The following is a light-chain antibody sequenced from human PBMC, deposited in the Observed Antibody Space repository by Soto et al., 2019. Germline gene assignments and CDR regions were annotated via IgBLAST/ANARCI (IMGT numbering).Light chain of an antibody. CDR1: ISDVGSSNL. V-gene: IGLV2-23*01. CDR3: CSYVGARSYV. Sequence: QSVLTQPASVSGSPGQSITISCAGSISDVGSSNLVSWYQQHPGKVPKLIIYEGNRRPSGVSSRFSGSNSGKTASLTISGLQAEDEADYYCCSYVGARSYVLVLGTKVTVL. CDR2: EGN. J-gene: IGLJ1*01.